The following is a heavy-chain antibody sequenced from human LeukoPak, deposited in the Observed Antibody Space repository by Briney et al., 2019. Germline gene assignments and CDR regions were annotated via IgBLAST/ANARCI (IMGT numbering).Heavy chain of an antibody. Sequence: SETLFLTCAVYGGSFSGYYWSWIRQPPGKGLEWIGEINHSGSTNYNPSLKSRVTISVDTSKNQFSLKLSSVTAADTAVYYCARAGTYYYGSGSYPQPRPYYFDYWGQGTLVTVSS. J-gene: IGHJ4*02. CDR2: INHSGST. CDR3: ARAGTYYYGSGSYPQPRPYYFDY. V-gene: IGHV4-34*01. CDR1: GGSFSGYY. D-gene: IGHD3-10*01.